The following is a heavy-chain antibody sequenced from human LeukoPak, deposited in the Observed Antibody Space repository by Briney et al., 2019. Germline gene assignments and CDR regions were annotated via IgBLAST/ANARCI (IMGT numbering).Heavy chain of an antibody. J-gene: IGHJ4*02. Sequence: SVKVSCKASGYTFTGYYMHWVRQAPGQGLEWMGGIIPIFGTANYAQKFQGRVTITTDESTSTAYMELSSLRSEDTAVYYCARVADLNFSAGFDYWGQGTLVTVSS. V-gene: IGHV1-69*05. D-gene: IGHD1-7*01. CDR3: ARVADLNFSAGFDY. CDR2: IIPIFGTA. CDR1: GYTFTGYY.